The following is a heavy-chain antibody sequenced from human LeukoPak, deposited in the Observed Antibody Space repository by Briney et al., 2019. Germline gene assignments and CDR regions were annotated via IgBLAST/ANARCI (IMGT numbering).Heavy chain of an antibody. CDR1: GATFSSYS. CDR2: ISSSSSYT. V-gene: IGHV3-21*01. J-gene: IGHJ4*02. D-gene: IGHD3-10*01. CDR3: ASPGELSSDYFDY. Sequence: GGSLRLSCAASGATFSSYSMDWVRQAPGKGLEWVSSISSSSSYTYYADSAKGRFTISRDNAKNSVYLQMNSLRAEDTAVYYCASPGELSSDYFDYWGQGTLVTVSS.